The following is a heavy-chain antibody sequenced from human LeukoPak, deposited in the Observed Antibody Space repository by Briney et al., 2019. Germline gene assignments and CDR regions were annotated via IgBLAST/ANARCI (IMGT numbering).Heavy chain of an antibody. J-gene: IGHJ4*02. V-gene: IGHV3-23*01. D-gene: IGHD3-9*01. CDR1: GFTFSSYA. Sequence: GGSLRLSCAASGFTFSSYAMSWVRQAPGKGLEWVSAISGSGGSTYYADSVKGRFTISRDNSKNTLYLQMNSLRAEDTAVYYCAKDHHDILTGSISLFDYWGQGTLVTVSP. CDR3: AKDHHDILTGSISLFDY. CDR2: ISGSGGST.